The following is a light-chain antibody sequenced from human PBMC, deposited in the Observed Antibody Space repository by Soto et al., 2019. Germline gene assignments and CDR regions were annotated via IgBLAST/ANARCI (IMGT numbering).Light chain of an antibody. CDR2: DNN. J-gene: IGLJ1*01. CDR1: SSNIGINY. CDR3: GTWDSSLSVYV. Sequence: QSVLTQPPSVSAAPGQKITISCSGSSSNIGINYVSWFQHLPGTAPKLLMYDNNERPSGIPDRFSGSKSGTSATLCITGLQTGDEADYYCGTWDSSLSVYVFGTGTKLTV. V-gene: IGLV1-51*01.